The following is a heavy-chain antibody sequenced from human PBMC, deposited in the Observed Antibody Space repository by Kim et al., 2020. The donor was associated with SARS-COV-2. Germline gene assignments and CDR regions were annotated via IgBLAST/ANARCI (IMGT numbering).Heavy chain of an antibody. V-gene: IGHV4-39*01. CDR3: ALTYYYDSSGYLGYAFDI. D-gene: IGHD3-22*01. Sequence: SETLSLTCTVSGGSISSSSYYWGWIRQPPGKGLEWIGSIYYSGSTYYNPSLKSRVTISVDTSKNQFSLKLSSVTAADTAVYYCALTYYYDSSGYLGYAFDIWGQGTMVTVSS. J-gene: IGHJ3*02. CDR1: GGSISSSSYY. CDR2: IYYSGST.